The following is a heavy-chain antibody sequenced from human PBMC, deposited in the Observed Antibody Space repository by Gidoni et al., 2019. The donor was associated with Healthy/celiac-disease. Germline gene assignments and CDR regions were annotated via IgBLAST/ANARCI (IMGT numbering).Heavy chain of an antibody. J-gene: IGHJ6*02. CDR2: IYYSGST. Sequence: QLQLQESGPRLVKPSETLSLPCTVSGGSISSSSYYWGWIRQPPGKGLEWIGSIYYSGSTYYNPSLKSRVTISVDTSKNQFSLKLSSVTAADTAVYYCAGRGVSYYYYGMDVWGQGTTVTVSS. V-gene: IGHV4-39*01. D-gene: IGHD3-10*01. CDR3: AGRGVSYYYYGMDV. CDR1: GGSISSSSYY.